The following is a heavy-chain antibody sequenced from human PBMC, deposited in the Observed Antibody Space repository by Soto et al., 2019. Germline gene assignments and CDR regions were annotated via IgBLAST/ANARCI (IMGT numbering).Heavy chain of an antibody. V-gene: IGHV4-31*03. CDR3: ARSSHFGDLSLGY. CDR2: IRNDGRT. D-gene: IGHD3-16*02. Sequence: QVQLQESGPGLVKPSQTLSLTCTVSGASISSGDYYWSWIRQHPGKGLEWIGYIRNDGRTYYDPSLKSRVTISVDRSKNEFALNLSSVIAADTAVYHCARSSHFGDLSLGYWGQGTLVSVSS. CDR1: GASISSGDYY. J-gene: IGHJ4*02.